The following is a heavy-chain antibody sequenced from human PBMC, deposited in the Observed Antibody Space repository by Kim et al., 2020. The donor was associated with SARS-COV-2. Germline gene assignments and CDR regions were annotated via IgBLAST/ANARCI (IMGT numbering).Heavy chain of an antibody. CDR3: ARDFALASGYGFDY. Sequence: AQKFQGRVTMTRDTSTSTVYMELSSLRSEDTAVYYCARDFALASGYGFDYWGQGTLVTVSS. V-gene: IGHV1-46*01. J-gene: IGHJ4*02. D-gene: IGHD5-12*01.